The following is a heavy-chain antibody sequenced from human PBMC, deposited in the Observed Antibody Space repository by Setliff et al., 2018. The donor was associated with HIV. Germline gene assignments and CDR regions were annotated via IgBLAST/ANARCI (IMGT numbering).Heavy chain of an antibody. J-gene: IGHJ6*02. Sequence: SVKVSCKASGDTCTSYVISWVRQAPGQGLEWMGGIVLMSNTADYAPKFQGRVTITADKSTSTAYMELSSLRSEDTAVYYCSRGQKMYLMITMLGGYYYYHMDVWGQGTTVTVSS. CDR1: GDTCTSYV. V-gene: IGHV1-69*06. CDR3: SRGQKMYLMITMLGGYYYYHMDV. D-gene: IGHD3-10*02. CDR2: IVLMSNTA.